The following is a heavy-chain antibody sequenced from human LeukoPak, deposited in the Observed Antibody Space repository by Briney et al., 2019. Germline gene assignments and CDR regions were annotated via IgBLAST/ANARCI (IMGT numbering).Heavy chain of an antibody. V-gene: IGHV3-23*01. D-gene: IGHD3-10*01. J-gene: IGHJ2*01. CDR3: ARDYFGSGLSHFDL. CDR1: GFRFSSYA. Sequence: GGSLRLSCAASGFRFSSYAMSWVRQAPGKGLEWISSISGSVGNTNYADSVKGRFTISRDNAKNSLYLRMNSLRAEDTAVYYCARDYFGSGLSHFDLWGRGTLVTVSS. CDR2: ISGSVGNT.